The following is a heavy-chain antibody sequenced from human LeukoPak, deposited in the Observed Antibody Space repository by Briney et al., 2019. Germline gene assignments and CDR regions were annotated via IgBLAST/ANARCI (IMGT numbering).Heavy chain of an antibody. CDR1: GFTFSTYW. CDR2: IYYSGST. Sequence: PGGSLRLSCAASGFTFSTYWMGWIRQPPGKGLEWIGSIYYSGSTYYNPSLKSRVTISVDTSKNQFSLKLSSVTAADTAVYYCTRDNLFLEWSFDYWGQGTLVTVSS. J-gene: IGHJ4*02. D-gene: IGHD3-3*01. CDR3: TRDNLFLEWSFDY. V-gene: IGHV4-38-2*02.